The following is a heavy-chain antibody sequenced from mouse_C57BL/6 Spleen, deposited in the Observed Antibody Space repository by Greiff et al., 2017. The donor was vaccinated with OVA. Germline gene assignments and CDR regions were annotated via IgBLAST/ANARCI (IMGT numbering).Heavy chain of an antibody. J-gene: IGHJ3*01. V-gene: IGHV1-18*01. CDR3: ARALGGTVVGTGAY. D-gene: IGHD1-1*01. CDR1: GYTFTDYN. Sequence: VQLQQSGPELVKPGASVKIPCKASGYTFTDYNMDWVKQSHGKSLEWIGDINPNNGGTIYNQKFKGKATLTVDKSSSTAYMELRSLTSEDTAVYDCARALGGTVVGTGAYWGQGTLVTVSA. CDR2: INPNNGGT.